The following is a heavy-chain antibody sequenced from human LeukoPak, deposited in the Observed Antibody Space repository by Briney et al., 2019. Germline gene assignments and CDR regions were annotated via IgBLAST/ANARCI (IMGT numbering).Heavy chain of an antibody. D-gene: IGHD3-22*01. CDR2: ISSSGSTI. CDR1: GFTFSSYE. J-gene: IGHJ6*03. Sequence: GGSLRLSCAASGFTFSSYEMNWVRQAPGKGLEWVSYISSSGSTIYYADSVKGRFTISRDNARNSLYLQMNSLGAEDTAVYYCARALGSGYYYVYYYMDVWGKGTTVTVSS. V-gene: IGHV3-48*03. CDR3: ARALGSGYYYVYYYMDV.